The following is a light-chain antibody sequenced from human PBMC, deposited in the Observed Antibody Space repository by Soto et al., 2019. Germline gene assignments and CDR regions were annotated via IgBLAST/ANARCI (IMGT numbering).Light chain of an antibody. CDR1: QTVGRY. CDR3: QQRLHWPIT. J-gene: IGKJ5*01. Sequence: EIVLTQAPATLSLSPGDRVTLSCRASQTVGRYLSWYQHSPGQGPRLLVYDASNSATGIPARFSGSGSETDFTLTISSLEPEEFAVYYCQQRLHWPITFGQGTRLEI. V-gene: IGKV3-11*01. CDR2: DAS.